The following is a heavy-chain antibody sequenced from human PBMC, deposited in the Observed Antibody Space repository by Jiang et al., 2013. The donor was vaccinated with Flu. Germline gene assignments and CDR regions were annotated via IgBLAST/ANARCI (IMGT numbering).Heavy chain of an antibody. CDR1: GGTFSNYV. CDR3: TSPPXDHGGDNPWFFYGMDV. J-gene: IGHJ6*02. V-gene: IGHV1-69*05. D-gene: IGHD5-24*01. Sequence: GAEVKKPGSSVKVSCKASGGTFSNYVISWVRQAPGQGLEWMGGIIPTFNTAHFAQKFQGRVTMTRDTSTKTVYMELSSLRSDDTAVYYCTSPPXDHGGDNPWFFYGMDVWGQGTAVTVSS. CDR2: IIPTFNTA.